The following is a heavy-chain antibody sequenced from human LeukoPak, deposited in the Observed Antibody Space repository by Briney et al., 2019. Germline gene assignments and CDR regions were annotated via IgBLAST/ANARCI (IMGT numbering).Heavy chain of an antibody. CDR2: ISAYNGNT. Sequence: ASVTVSFKASVYTFTNYGISWVRQAPGQGLEWMGWISAYNGNTNYAQKLQGRVTMTTDTSTSTAYMELRSLRSDDTAVYYCARDRDCSSSSCYGEFDYWGQGTLVTVSS. J-gene: IGHJ4*02. V-gene: IGHV1-18*01. D-gene: IGHD2-2*01. CDR3: ARDRDCSSSSCYGEFDY. CDR1: VYTFTNYG.